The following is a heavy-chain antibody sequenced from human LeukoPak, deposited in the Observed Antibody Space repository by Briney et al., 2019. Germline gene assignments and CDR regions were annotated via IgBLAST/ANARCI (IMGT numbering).Heavy chain of an antibody. V-gene: IGHV1-18*01. Sequence: ASVKVSCKASGYTFTSYGISWARQAPGQGLEWMGWISAYNGNTNYAQKLQGRVTMTTNTSTRTDYMELRSLRSDDTAVYYCARTHGYGDRYNWFDPWGQGTLVTVSS. CDR3: ARTHGYGDRYNWFDP. CDR1: GYTFTSYG. J-gene: IGHJ5*02. CDR2: ISAYNGNT. D-gene: IGHD4-17*01.